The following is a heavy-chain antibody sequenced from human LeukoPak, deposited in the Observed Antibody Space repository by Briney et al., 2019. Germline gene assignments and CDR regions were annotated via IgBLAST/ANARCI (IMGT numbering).Heavy chain of an antibody. D-gene: IGHD4-17*01. CDR3: ARDVDYDDEGGFDY. Sequence: GGSLRLSCAASGFTFSSYGMHWVRQAPGKGLECVALIRYDGSNKYYADSVKGRFTISRDNSKNTLYLQMNSLRAEDTAFYYCARDVDYDDEGGFDYWGQGTLVTVSS. CDR1: GFTFSSYG. J-gene: IGHJ4*02. CDR2: IRYDGSNK. V-gene: IGHV3-30*02.